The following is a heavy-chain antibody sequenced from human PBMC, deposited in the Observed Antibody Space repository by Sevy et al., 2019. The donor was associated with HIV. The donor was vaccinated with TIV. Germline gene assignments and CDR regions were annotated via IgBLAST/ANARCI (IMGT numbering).Heavy chain of an antibody. CDR2: LSFGCGKI. CDR3: AREGCTKPHDY. V-gene: IGHV3-23*01. CDR1: GFDFSIYS. D-gene: IGHD2-8*01. Sequence: GESLKISCAASGFDFSIYSMSWVRQAPGKGLESVSTLSFGCGKINYADSVKGRFTISRDNSKSSVYLQMNNMRVEDTAVYYCAREGCTKPHDYSGQGTLVTVSS. J-gene: IGHJ4*02.